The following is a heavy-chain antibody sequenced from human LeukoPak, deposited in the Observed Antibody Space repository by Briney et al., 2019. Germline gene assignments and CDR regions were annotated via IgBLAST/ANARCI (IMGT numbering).Heavy chain of an antibody. CDR1: GFTFRNFA. D-gene: IGHD1-26*01. V-gene: IGHV3-23*01. J-gene: IGHJ5*02. CDR2: LSHGGTRT. CDR3: AKDIELFMS. Sequence: QSGGSLRLSCAASGFTFRNFAMSWVRQAPGKGLEWVSGLSHGGTRTFYAASVKGRLTISRDDSNSTLFLQMDNLGVEDTATYYCAKDIELFMSWGQGTLVIVSS.